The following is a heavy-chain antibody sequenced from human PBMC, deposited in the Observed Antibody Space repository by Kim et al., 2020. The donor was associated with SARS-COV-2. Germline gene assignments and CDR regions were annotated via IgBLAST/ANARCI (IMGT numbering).Heavy chain of an antibody. J-gene: IGHJ4*02. CDR3: ARGWTPHRIDY. V-gene: IGHV4-61*02. D-gene: IGHD2-15*01. CDR2: IYTSGST. Sequence: SETLSLTCTVSGGSISNGSYYWSWIRQPAGKGLEWIGRIYTSGSTNYNPSLKSRVTISVDTSKNQFSLKLSSVTAADTAVYYCARGWTPHRIDYWGQGTLVTVSS. CDR1: GGSISNGSYY.